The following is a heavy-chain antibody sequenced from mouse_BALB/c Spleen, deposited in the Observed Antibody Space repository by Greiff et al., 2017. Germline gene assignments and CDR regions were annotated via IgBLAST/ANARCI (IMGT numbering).Heavy chain of an antibody. Sequence: EVQLVESGGGLVQPGGSRKLSCAASGFTFSSFGMHWVRQAPEKGLEWVAYISSGSSTIYYADTVKGRFTISRDNPKNTLFLQMTSLRSEDTAMYYCARSADPYYYAMDYWGQGTSVTVSS. CDR3: ARSADPYYYAMDY. CDR2: ISSGSSTI. J-gene: IGHJ4*01. CDR1: GFTFSSFG. V-gene: IGHV5-17*02.